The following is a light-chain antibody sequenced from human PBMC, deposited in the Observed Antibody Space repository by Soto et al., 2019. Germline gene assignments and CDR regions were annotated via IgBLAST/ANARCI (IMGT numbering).Light chain of an antibody. CDR2: DAS. CDR1: QTVRNNY. CDR3: QQFSSYPLT. V-gene: IGKV3-20*01. J-gene: IGKJ4*01. Sequence: EFVLTQSRGTLSLSPGERAALSFRASQTVRNNYLAWYQQKPGQAPRLLIYDASSRATGIPDRFSGGGSGTDFTLTISRLEPEYFAVYYCQQFSSYPLTFGGGTKVDI.